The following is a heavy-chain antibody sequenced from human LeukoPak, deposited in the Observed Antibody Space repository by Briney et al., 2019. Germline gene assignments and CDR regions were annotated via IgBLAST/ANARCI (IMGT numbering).Heavy chain of an antibody. Sequence: PSETLSLTCTVSGGSISSYFWSWIRQPPGKGLEWIGYIYYSGNTNCNPSLKSRVTISVDTSKNQFSLKLSSVTAADTAVYYCASGQLRIDYWGQGTLVTVSS. CDR1: GGSISSYF. V-gene: IGHV4-59*08. CDR2: IYYSGNT. J-gene: IGHJ4*02. D-gene: IGHD4-17*01. CDR3: ASGQLRIDY.